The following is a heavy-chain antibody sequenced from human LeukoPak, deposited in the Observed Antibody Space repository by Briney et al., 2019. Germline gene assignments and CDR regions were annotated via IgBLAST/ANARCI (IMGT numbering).Heavy chain of an antibody. D-gene: IGHD6-19*01. CDR1: GFDFSTYS. Sequence: GGSLRLSCAASGFDFSTYSIDWVRQAPGKGLEWVSYISSSSNIYHADSVKGRFTISRDNAKNSLHLQMNSLRAEDTAVYYCARIGRSGWTVDYWGQGTLVTVSS. CDR2: ISSSSNI. J-gene: IGHJ4*02. V-gene: IGHV3-48*04. CDR3: ARIGRSGWTVDY.